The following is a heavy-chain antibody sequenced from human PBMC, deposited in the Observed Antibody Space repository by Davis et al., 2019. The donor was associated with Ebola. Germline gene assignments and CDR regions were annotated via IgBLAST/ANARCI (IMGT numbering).Heavy chain of an antibody. CDR2: INHSGST. Sequence: SETLSLTCAVYGGSSSGYYWSWIRQPPGKGLEWIGEINHSGSTNYNPSLKSRVTISVDTSKNQFSLKLSSVTAADTAVYYCARGYYGDRFDYWGQGTLVTVSS. D-gene: IGHD4-17*01. CDR1: GGSSSGYY. V-gene: IGHV4-34*01. CDR3: ARGYYGDRFDY. J-gene: IGHJ4*02.